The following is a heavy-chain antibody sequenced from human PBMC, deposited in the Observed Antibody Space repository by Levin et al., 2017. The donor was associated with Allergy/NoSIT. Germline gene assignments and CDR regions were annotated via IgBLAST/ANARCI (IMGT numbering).Heavy chain of an antibody. V-gene: IGHV3-7*04. CDR1: GFTFSSYG. J-gene: IGHJ4*02. CDR3: ARSYGSGSYNDY. D-gene: IGHD3-10*01. Sequence: LSLTCAASGFTFSSYGMSWVRQAPGKGLEWVANIKQDGSEKYYVDSVKGRFTISRDNAKNSLYLQMNSLRAEDTAVYYCARSYGSGSYNDYWGQGTLVTVSS. CDR2: IKQDGSEK.